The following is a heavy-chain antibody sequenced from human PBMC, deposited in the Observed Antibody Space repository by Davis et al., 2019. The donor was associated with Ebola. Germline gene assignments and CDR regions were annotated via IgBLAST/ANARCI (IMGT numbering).Heavy chain of an antibody. V-gene: IGHV1-46*01. CDR3: ARGRTGYYFDSSDNPDFFDP. J-gene: IGHJ5*02. D-gene: IGHD3-22*01. CDR2: INPSAGYT. Sequence: GGSLRLSCAASGFTFSSYAISWVRQAPGQGLEWMGVINPSAGYTNYAQKFQGRVTITRNTSTSTVYMEVTRLRSDDTAVYYCARGRTGYYFDSSDNPDFFDPWGQGTLVTVSP. CDR1: GFTFSSYA.